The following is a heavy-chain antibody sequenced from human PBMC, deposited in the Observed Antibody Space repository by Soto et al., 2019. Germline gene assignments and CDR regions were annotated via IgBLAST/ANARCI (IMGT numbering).Heavy chain of an antibody. D-gene: IGHD4-17*01. V-gene: IGHV5-51*01. CDR3: ARLSYGDSYYFDY. Sequence: GESLKISCKGSGYSFTNYWIGWVRQMPGKGLEWMGIIYTGDSDTRYSPSFQGQVTMSADKSISTAYLQWSSLKASDTAMYYCARLSYGDSYYFDYWGQGTLVTVSP. CDR2: IYTGDSDT. J-gene: IGHJ4*02. CDR1: GYSFTNYW.